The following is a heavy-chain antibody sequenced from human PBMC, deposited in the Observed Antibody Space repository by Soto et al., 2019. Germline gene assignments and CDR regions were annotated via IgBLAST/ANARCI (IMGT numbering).Heavy chain of an antibody. Sequence: GGSLRLSCAASGFTFSNAWMSWVRQAPGKGLEWVGRVKSKADGGTADYPAPVKGRFTISRDDPENTLYLQMNSLKTEDTAVYYCTTVTVVDVHSDYWGQGTLVTVSS. CDR2: VKSKADGGTA. CDR3: TTVTVVDVHSDY. J-gene: IGHJ4*02. V-gene: IGHV3-15*01. D-gene: IGHD2-15*01. CDR1: GFTFSNAW.